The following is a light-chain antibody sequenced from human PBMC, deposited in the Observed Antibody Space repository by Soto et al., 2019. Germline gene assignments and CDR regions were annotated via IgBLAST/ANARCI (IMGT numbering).Light chain of an antibody. V-gene: IGLV2-14*01. CDR2: EVS. CDR3: RSYTSSSTPYV. J-gene: IGLJ1*01. Sequence: QSALTQPASVSGSPGQSITISCTGTSSDVGGYNYVSWYQQHPGKAPKLMIYEVSNRPSGVSNRFSGAKSGNTASLTNSGLQAEDEADYYRRSYTSSSTPYVFGPGTKLTVL. CDR1: SSDVGGYNY.